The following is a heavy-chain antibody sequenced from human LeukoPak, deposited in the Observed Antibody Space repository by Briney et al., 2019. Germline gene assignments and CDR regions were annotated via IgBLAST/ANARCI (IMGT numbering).Heavy chain of an antibody. CDR2: IYYSGNS. D-gene: IGHD3-3*02. CDR3: ASISDPRSHYYYYMDV. V-gene: IGHV4-39*01. CDR1: GGSISSDNYY. J-gene: IGHJ6*03. Sequence: PSETLSLTCTVSGGSISSDNYYWVWIRQPPGKGLEWIGSIYYSGNSYYNPSLKSRVTISVDTSKNQLSLKLSSVTAADTAVYYCASISDPRSHYYYYMDVWGKGTTVTVSS.